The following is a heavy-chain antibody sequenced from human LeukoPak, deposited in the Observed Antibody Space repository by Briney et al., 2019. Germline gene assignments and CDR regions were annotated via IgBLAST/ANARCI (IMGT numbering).Heavy chain of an antibody. V-gene: IGHV4-59*01. CDR2: FSYSGNT. J-gene: IGHJ4*02. CDR3: ARDPDSGSYQFDY. CDR1: GGSISTYY. Sequence: PSETLSLTCTVSGGSISTYYWSWIRQPPGKGLEWIGYFSYSGNTNYNPSLKSRVTISVDTSKNQFSLKLSSVTAADTAVYYCARDPDSGSYQFDYWGQGTLVTVSS. D-gene: IGHD1-26*01.